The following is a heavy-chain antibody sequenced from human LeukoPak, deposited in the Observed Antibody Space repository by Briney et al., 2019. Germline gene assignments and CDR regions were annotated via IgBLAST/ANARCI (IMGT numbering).Heavy chain of an antibody. CDR3: AHRRWDWNYALIDY. Sequence: ESGPTLVKPTQTLTLTCTFSGFSLSISGVGVGWIRQPPGKALEWLALIYWDDDKRYSPSLKSRLTITKDTSKNQVVLTMTNMDPVDTATYYCAHRRWDWNYALIDYWGQGTLVTVSS. CDR2: IYWDDDK. V-gene: IGHV2-5*02. CDR1: GFSLSISGVG. J-gene: IGHJ4*02. D-gene: IGHD1-7*01.